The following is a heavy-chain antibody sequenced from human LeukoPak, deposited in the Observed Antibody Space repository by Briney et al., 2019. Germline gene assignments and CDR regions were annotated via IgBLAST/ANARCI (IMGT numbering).Heavy chain of an antibody. Sequence: ASVKVSCKASGYTFTSYAMHWVRQAPGQRLEWMGWINAGNGNTKYSQKFQGRVTITRDTSASTAYMELSSLRSGDTAVYYCARRVTTKKRAVCSSTSCPPPRAFDIWGQGTMVTVSS. V-gene: IGHV1-3*01. CDR3: ARRVTTKKRAVCSSTSCPPPRAFDI. CDR2: INAGNGNT. J-gene: IGHJ3*02. CDR1: GYTFTSYA. D-gene: IGHD2-2*01.